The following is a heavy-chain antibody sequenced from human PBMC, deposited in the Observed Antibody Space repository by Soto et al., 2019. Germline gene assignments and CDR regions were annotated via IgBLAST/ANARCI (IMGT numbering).Heavy chain of an antibody. CDR2: ISGSGGST. D-gene: IGHD6-19*01. Sequence: GGSLRLSCASSGFTLSNYAMGWVRQAPGKGLEWVSAISGSGGSTYYADSVKGRFTISRDNSKNTLYLQMNSLRAEDTAVYYCAKDHSSGLSYFDYWGQGTLVTVSS. CDR3: AKDHSSGLSYFDY. J-gene: IGHJ4*02. CDR1: GFTLSNYA. V-gene: IGHV3-23*01.